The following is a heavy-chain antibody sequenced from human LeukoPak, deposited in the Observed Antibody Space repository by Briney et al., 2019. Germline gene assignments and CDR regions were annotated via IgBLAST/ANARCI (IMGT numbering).Heavy chain of an antibody. J-gene: IGHJ4*02. CDR2: MNPNSGNT. CDR1: GYTFTSYD. Sequence: ASVKVSCKASGYTFTSYDINWVRQATGQGLEWMGWMNPNSGNTGYAQKFQGRVTMTTDTSTSTAYMELRSLRSDDTAVYYCARRGIVGATNDYWGQGTLVTVSS. V-gene: IGHV1-8*01. D-gene: IGHD1-26*01. CDR3: ARRGIVGATNDY.